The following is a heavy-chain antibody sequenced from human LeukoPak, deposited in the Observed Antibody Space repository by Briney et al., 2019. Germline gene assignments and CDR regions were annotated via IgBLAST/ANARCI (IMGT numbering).Heavy chain of an antibody. CDR3: ARSLGFCSSSNCQEYLQH. J-gene: IGHJ1*01. CDR2: TYYRSKWYN. D-gene: IGHD2-2*01. V-gene: IGHV6-1*01. CDR1: GDSVSSNSVA. Sequence: SQTLSLTCAISGDSVSSNSVAWNWIRQSPSRGLEWPGRTYYRSKWYNDYAVSVKSRITINPDTSKNQFSLQLNSVTPEDTAVYYCARSLGFCSSSNCQEYLQHWGQGTPVTVSS.